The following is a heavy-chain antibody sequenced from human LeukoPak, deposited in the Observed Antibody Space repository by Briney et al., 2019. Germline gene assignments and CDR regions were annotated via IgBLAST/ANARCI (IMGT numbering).Heavy chain of an antibody. J-gene: IGHJ4*02. CDR3: AKAYYYGSGSYTVDY. Sequence: ISGSGGSTYYADSVKGRFTISRDNSKNTLYLQMNSLRAEDTAVYYCAKAYYYGSGSYTVDYWGQGTLVTVSS. D-gene: IGHD3-10*01. V-gene: IGHV3-23*01. CDR2: ISGSGGST.